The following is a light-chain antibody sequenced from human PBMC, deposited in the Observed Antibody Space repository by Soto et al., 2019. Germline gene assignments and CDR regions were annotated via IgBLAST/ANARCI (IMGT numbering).Light chain of an antibody. V-gene: IGKV3-20*01. Sequence: EIVLTQSPGTLSMSPGERATLSCRASQSISHKYLAWFQKRPGQAPRLLIHGVSVRATGIPDRFSASGFGRDFTLTISRLEPEDFAVYYCQLYSGSPWTFGQGTKVEIK. CDR3: QLYSGSPWT. CDR2: GVS. CDR1: QSISHKY. J-gene: IGKJ1*01.